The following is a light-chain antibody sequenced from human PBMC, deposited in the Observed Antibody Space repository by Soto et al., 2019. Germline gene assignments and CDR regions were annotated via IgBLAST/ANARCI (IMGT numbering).Light chain of an antibody. V-gene: IGKV2-28*01. J-gene: IGKJ1*01. CDR3: MQTLQTPT. CDR2: LGS. CDR1: RNLMHSNGYNY. Sequence: DIVMTQSPLSLPVTPGEPASISCRSSRNLMHSNGYNYLDWYLQQPGQSPQLLIYLGSNRASGVPDRFSGSGSGTDFILRISRVEAEDVGVYYCMQTLQTPTFGQGTKVEIK.